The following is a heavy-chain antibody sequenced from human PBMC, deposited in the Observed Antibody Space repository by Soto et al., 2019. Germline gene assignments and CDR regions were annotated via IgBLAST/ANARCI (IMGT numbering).Heavy chain of an antibody. CDR2: FDPEDGET. CDR1: GYTLTELS. D-gene: IGHD3-22*01. V-gene: IGHV1-24*01. CDR3: ATDTRSGYYGNWFGP. J-gene: IGHJ5*02. Sequence: ASVKVSCKVSGYTLTELSMHWVRQAPGKGLEWMGGFDPEDGETIYAQKFQGRVTMTEDTSTDTAYMELSSLRSEDTAVYYCATDTRSGYYGNWFGPWGQGTLVTVSS.